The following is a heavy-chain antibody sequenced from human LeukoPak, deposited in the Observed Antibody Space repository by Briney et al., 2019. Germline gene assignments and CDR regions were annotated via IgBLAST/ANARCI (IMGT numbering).Heavy chain of an antibody. CDR3: ARYSSLPKPGAPNSTPGSSAYYMDV. D-gene: IGHD6-13*01. J-gene: IGHJ6*03. V-gene: IGHV3-21*01. CDR2: ISSSSSYI. Sequence: GGSLRLSCAASGFTFSSYSMNWVRQAPGKGLEWVSSISSSSSYIYYADSVKGRFTISRDNAKNSLYLQINSLRAEDTAVYYCARYSSLPKPGAPNSTPGSSAYYMDVWGKGTTVTVSS. CDR1: GFTFSSYS.